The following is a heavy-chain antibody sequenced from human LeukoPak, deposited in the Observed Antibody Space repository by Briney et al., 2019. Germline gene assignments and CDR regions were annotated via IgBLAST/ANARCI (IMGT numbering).Heavy chain of an antibody. CDR1: GGSISSGGSY. Sequence: SETLSLTCTVSGGSISSGGSYWSWIRQHPGKGLEWIGYIYYSGSTYYNPSLKSRVTISVDTSKNQFSLKLSSVTAADTAVYYCARGPDQDSSSNYYAGYFDYWGQGTLVTVSS. V-gene: IGHV4-31*03. D-gene: IGHD3-22*01. CDR3: ARGPDQDSSSNYYAGYFDY. CDR2: IYYSGST. J-gene: IGHJ4*02.